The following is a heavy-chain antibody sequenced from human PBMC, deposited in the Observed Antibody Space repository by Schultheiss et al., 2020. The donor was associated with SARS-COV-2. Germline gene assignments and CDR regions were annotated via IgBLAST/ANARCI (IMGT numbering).Heavy chain of an antibody. CDR1: GFTFSSYA. Sequence: GGSLRLSCAASGFTFSSYAMSWVRQAPGTGLKWVSSISGSGRTTFYADSVKGRFIISRDNSKDTMYLQMNSLRAEDTAVFYCARWGPGTPMDNDAFDMWGQGTMVTVSS. J-gene: IGHJ3*02. CDR3: ARWGPGTPMDNDAFDM. CDR2: ISGSGRTT. D-gene: IGHD5-18*01. V-gene: IGHV3-23*01.